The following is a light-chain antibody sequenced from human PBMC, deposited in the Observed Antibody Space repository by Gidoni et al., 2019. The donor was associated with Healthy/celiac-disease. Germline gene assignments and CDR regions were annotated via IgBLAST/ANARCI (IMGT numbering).Light chain of an antibody. CDR1: QDISNY. CDR3: QQYDNLPLYT. V-gene: IGKV1-33*01. Sequence: DIQMTQSPSSLSASVGDRVTITCQASQDISNYLNWYQQKPGKPPKLLIYDASNLETGVPSRFSGSGSWTDFTFTISSLQPEDIATYYCQQYDNLPLYTFGQGTKLEIK. J-gene: IGKJ2*01. CDR2: DAS.